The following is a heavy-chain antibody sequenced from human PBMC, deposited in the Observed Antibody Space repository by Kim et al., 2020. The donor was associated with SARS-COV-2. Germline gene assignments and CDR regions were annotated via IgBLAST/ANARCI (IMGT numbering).Heavy chain of an antibody. CDR2: ISWNSGSI. V-gene: IGHV3-9*01. CDR1: GFTFDDYA. D-gene: IGHD6-13*01. J-gene: IGHJ4*02. Sequence: GGSLRLSCAASGFTFDDYAMHWVRQAPGKGLEWVSGISWNSGSIGYADSVKGRFTISRDNAKNSLYLQMNSLRAEDTALYYCAKDITAAGPYYFDYWGQGTLVTVSS. CDR3: AKDITAAGPYYFDY.